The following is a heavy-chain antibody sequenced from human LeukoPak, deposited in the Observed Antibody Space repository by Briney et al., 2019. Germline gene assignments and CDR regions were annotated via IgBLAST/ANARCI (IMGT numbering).Heavy chain of an antibody. J-gene: IGHJ4*02. V-gene: IGHV3-30*02. D-gene: IGHD6-13*01. CDR1: GFTFSSYA. Sequence: GGSLRLSCAASGFTFSSYAMSWVRQAPGKGLEWVAFIRYDGSNKYYADSVKGRFTISRDNSKNTLYLQMNSLRAEDTAVYYCAKETWRIAAAGTTFDYWGQGTLVTVSS. CDR3: AKETWRIAAAGTTFDY. CDR2: IRYDGSNK.